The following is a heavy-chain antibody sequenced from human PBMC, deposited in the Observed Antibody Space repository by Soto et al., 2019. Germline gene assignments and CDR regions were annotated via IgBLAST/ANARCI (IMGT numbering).Heavy chain of an antibody. J-gene: IGHJ5*02. CDR3: ACDRGTEVDP. D-gene: IGHD1-26*01. V-gene: IGHV3-30-3*01. CDR2: ITYDGSNQ. Sequence: QVQLVESGGGVVQPGRSLRLSCAASGLTFSSYAMHWVRQAPGKGLEWVEGITYDGSNQYYEDSVKGRFTISRDNSKNTLYLQMNSLRAEDTAFYYCACDRGTEVDPWGKGTLVTVSS. CDR1: GLTFSSYA.